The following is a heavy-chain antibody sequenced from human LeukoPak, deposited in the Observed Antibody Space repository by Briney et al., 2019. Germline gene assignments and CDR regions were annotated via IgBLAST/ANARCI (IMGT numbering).Heavy chain of an antibody. D-gene: IGHD3-10*01. J-gene: IGHJ4*02. V-gene: IGHV3-23*01. CDR3: AKEPINMVRGGLD. Sequence: GGSLRLSCVVSGFTFSSYHTSWVRQAPGKGLEWVSAISGSGGSTYYADSVKGRFTISRDNSKNTLYLQMNSLRAEDTAVYYCAKEPINMVRGGLDWGQGTLVTVSS. CDR2: ISGSGGST. CDR1: GFTFSSYH.